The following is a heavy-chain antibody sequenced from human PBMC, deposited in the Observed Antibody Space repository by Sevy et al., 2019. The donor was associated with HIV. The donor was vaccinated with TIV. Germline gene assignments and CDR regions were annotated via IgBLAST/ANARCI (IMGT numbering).Heavy chain of an antibody. CDR2: ISSSGSTI. J-gene: IGHJ4*02. D-gene: IGHD6-19*01. V-gene: IGHV3-11*01. Sequence: GGSLRLSCAASGFTFSDYYMSWIRQAPGKGLEWVSYISSSGSTIYYADSVKGRFTISRDNAKNSRYLQMNSLRAEDTAVYYCARDLAIAVAGTAPAMDYWGQGTLVTVSS. CDR1: GFTFSDYY. CDR3: ARDLAIAVAGTAPAMDY.